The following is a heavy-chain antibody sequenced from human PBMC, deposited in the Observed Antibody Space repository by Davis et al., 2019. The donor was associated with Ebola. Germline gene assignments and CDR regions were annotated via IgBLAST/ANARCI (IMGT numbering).Heavy chain of an antibody. J-gene: IGHJ6*02. CDR1: GYTFTSYY. V-gene: IGHV1-46*01. D-gene: IGHD4-11*01. CDR2: INPSGGST. CDR3: ARDGLQITLDYYYGMDV. Sequence: ASVKVSCKASGYTFTSYYMHWVRQAPGQGLEWMGIINPSGGSTSYAQKFQGRVTMTRDTSTSTVYMELSSLRSEDTAVYYCARDGLQITLDYYYGMDVWGQGTTVTVSS.